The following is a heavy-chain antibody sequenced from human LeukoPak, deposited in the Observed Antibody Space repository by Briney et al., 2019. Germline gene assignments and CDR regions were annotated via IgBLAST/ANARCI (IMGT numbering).Heavy chain of an antibody. D-gene: IGHD6-19*01. V-gene: IGHV3-30*03. CDR2: ISYDGSNK. CDR3: ARERSPIAVAGTGAFDI. J-gene: IGHJ3*02. CDR1: GFTFSSYG. Sequence: GGSLRLSCAASGFTFSSYGMHWVRQAPGKGLEWVAVISYDGSNKYYADSVKGRFTISRDNSKNTLYLQMNSLRAEDTAVYYCARERSPIAVAGTGAFDIWGQGTMVTVSS.